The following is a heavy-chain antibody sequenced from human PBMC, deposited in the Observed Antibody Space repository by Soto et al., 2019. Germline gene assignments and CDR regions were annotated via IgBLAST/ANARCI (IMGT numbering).Heavy chain of an antibody. CDR1: GFTFSSYA. CDR3: AKLVDSRSDY. Sequence: GESLKISCAASGFTFSSYAMSWARQAPGKGLEWVSAIDYSGAVTFYADSVKGRFTVSRDNSKNTLYLQMNSLRAEDTAVYYCAKLVDSRSDYWGQGTLVTVSS. J-gene: IGHJ4*02. CDR2: IDYSGAVT. D-gene: IGHD3-22*01. V-gene: IGHV3-23*01.